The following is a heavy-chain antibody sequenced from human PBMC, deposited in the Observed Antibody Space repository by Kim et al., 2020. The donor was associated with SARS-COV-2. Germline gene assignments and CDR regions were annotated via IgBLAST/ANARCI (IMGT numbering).Heavy chain of an antibody. CDR2: IKQDGSEQ. CDR3: ARDLNPDTAPPEGWFDP. J-gene: IGHJ5*02. D-gene: IGHD5-18*01. V-gene: IGHV3-7*01. Sequence: GGSLRLSCAASGFTFSSYWMSWVRQAPGKGLEWVANIKQDGSEQYYVDSVKGRFTISRDNAKNSLYLQMNSLRAEDTAVYYCARDLNPDTAPPEGWFDPWGQGTLVTVSS. CDR1: GFTFSSYW.